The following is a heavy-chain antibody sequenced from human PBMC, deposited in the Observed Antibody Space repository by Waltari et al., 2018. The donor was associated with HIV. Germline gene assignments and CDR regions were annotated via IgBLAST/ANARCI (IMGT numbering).Heavy chain of an antibody. CDR1: GGSISNGSYS. V-gene: IGHV4-61*02. CDR2: IYSSGNT. D-gene: IGHD5-12*01. CDR3: ARGRFEGYILYYYYGMGV. Sequence: QVQLQESGPGLVKPSQTLSLTCTVSGGSISNGSYSWNWIRQPAGKGLEWIGRIYSSGNTNYNPSLKSRVTISVDTSKNQFSLKLSSVTAADTAVYYCARGRFEGYILYYYYGMGVWGQGTTVSVSS. J-gene: IGHJ6*02.